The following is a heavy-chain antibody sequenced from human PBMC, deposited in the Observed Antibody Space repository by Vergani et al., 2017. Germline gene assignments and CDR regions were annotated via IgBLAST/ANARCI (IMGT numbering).Heavy chain of an antibody. CDR1: GFTFSSYS. CDR2: IWYDGSNK. CDR3: ARVDSSGYYSAFDI. D-gene: IGHD3-22*01. J-gene: IGHJ3*02. V-gene: IGHV3-33*08. Sequence: VQLVESGGGLVKPGGSLRLSCAASGFTFSSYSMNWVRQAPGKGLEWVAVIWYDGSNKYYADSVKGRFTISRDNSKNTLYLQMNSLRAEDTAVYYCARVDSSGYYSAFDIWGQGTMVTVSS.